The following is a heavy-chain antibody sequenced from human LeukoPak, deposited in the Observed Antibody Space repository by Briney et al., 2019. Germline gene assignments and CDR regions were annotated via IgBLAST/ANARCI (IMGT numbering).Heavy chain of an antibody. CDR2: ISYDGSNK. J-gene: IGHJ4*02. D-gene: IGHD6-13*01. CDR3: AKGNWQQLPREDY. Sequence: GRSLRLSCAASGFTFSSYGMHWVRQAPGKGLEWVAVISYDGSNKYYADSVKGRFTISRDTSKNTLYLQMNSLRAEDTAVYYCAKGNWQQLPREDYWGQGTLVTVSS. V-gene: IGHV3-30*18. CDR1: GFTFSSYG.